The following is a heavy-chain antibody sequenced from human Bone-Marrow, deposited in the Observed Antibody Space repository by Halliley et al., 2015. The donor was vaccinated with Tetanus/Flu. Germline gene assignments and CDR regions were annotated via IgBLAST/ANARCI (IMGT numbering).Heavy chain of an antibody. CDR3: ARDFGSDSSGYYGMDV. J-gene: IGHJ6*02. Sequence: ITFSGGDTAYGDSVKGRLTISRDNSKNTLDLQMSSLRAEDTAVYYCARDFGSDSSGYYGMDVWGQGTTVTVSS. D-gene: IGHD3-22*01. V-gene: IGHV3-53*01. CDR2: TFSGGDT.